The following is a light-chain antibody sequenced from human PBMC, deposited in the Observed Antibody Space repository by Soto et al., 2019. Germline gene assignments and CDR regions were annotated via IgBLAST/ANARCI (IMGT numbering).Light chain of an antibody. CDR2: GAS. CDR3: QKYSSVIT. J-gene: IGKJ5*01. CDR1: QGISSF. Sequence: DIQMTQSPSSLSASVGDRVTITCRASQGISSFVAWYQQKPGKVPRLLISGASTLQSGVLPRFSGSGSGTDFTLTITSLQPEDVATYYCQKYSSVITFGQGTRLEIK. V-gene: IGKV1-27*01.